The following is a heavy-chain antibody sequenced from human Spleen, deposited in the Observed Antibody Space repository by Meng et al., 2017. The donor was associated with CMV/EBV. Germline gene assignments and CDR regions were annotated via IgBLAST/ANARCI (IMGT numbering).Heavy chain of an antibody. D-gene: IGHD3-22*01. CDR3: AHSQGRSGYYHFEY. J-gene: IGHJ4*02. CDR1: GFAVSSGVA. Sequence: FTGFAVSSGVAVGWIGQPPGKALGWLALIYWNDDKHFSPSLKSRLTVTKDTSKNQVVLTVTNMDPVDTATYYCAHSQGRSGYYHFEYWGQGTLVTVSS. V-gene: IGHV2-5*01. CDR2: IYWNDDK.